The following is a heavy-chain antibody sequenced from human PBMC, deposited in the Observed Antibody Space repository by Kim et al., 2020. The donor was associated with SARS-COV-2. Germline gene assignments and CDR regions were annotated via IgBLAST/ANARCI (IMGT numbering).Heavy chain of an antibody. CDR3: ARGPVGFRTYYFDY. V-gene: IGHV4-34*01. Sequence: SETLSLTCAVYGGSFSGYYWSWIRQPPGKGLEWIGEINHSGSTNYNPSLKSRVTISVDTSKNQFSLKLSSVTAADTAVYYCARGPVGFRTYYFDYWGQGTLVTVSS. D-gene: IGHD1-26*01. CDR1: GGSFSGYY. CDR2: INHSGST. J-gene: IGHJ4*02.